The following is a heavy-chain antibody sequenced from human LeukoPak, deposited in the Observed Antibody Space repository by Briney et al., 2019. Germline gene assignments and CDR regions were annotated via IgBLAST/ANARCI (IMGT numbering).Heavy chain of an antibody. CDR1: RFTLSTYW. D-gene: IGHD3-22*01. V-gene: IGHV3-7*01. Sequence: GSLRLSCAASRFTLSTYWMSWVRQAPGKGLEWVAHVKPDGSEKSYVDSVKGRFTISRDNAQNSLYLQMNSLRAEDTAVYYCARDRGYYVFDYWGQGTLVTVSS. CDR3: ARDRGYYVFDY. J-gene: IGHJ4*02. CDR2: VKPDGSEK.